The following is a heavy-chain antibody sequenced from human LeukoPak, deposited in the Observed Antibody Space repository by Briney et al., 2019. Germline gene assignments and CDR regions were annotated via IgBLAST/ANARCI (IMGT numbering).Heavy chain of an antibody. CDR2: ISSGSDYT. J-gene: IGHJ2*01. Sequence: PGRSLRLSCAASGFSFSSHGMSWVRQAPGKGPEWVSSISSGSDYTFYADSVKGRFIVSRDNSKNTLYLQMYSLRAGDTAVYYCAKIGVIGKWYYDIWGRGTLVTVSS. V-gene: IGHV3-23*01. CDR1: GFSFSSHG. CDR3: AKIGVIGKWYYDI. D-gene: IGHD3-10*01.